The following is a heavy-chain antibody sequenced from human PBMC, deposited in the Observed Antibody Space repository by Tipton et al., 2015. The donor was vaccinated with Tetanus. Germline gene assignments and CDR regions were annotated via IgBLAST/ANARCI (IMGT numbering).Heavy chain of an antibody. CDR3: ARDQGYGDYEFDY. D-gene: IGHD4-17*01. CDR2: IVGSSAYI. Sequence: SLRLSCVASGFNFNSYSMNWVRQAPGKGLEWISSIVGSSAYIYYADSVKGRFTISRDNAKNSLYLQMNSLRAEDTAVYYCARDQGYGDYEFDYWGQGTLVTVSS. J-gene: IGHJ4*02. CDR1: GFNFNSYS. V-gene: IGHV3-21*01.